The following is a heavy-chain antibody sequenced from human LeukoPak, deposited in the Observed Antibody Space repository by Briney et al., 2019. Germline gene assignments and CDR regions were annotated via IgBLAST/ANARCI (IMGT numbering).Heavy chain of an antibody. CDR1: GYTFTHYY. D-gene: IGHD6-25*01. CDR3: ARDTSGGPYNYFDP. CDR2: INPNSGGT. V-gene: IGHV1-2*02. Sequence: ASVKVSCKASGYTFTHYYIYWVRQAPGQGLEWMGWINPNSGGTNYAQKFLGRVTMTRDTSISTAYMELSSLRPDDTAVYYCARDTSGGPYNYFDPWDQGTLVTVSS. J-gene: IGHJ5*02.